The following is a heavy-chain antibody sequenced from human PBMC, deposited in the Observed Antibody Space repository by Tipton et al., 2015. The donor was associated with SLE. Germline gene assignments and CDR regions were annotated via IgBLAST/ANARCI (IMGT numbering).Heavy chain of an antibody. CDR3: ARDQGSMITFGGVIAF. CDR1: GFTFSSYS. D-gene: IGHD3-16*02. J-gene: IGHJ4*02. CDR2: ISSSSSYI. V-gene: IGHV3-21*01. Sequence: GSLRLSCAASGFTFSSYSMNWVRQAPGKGLEWVSSISSSSSYIYYADSVKGRFTISRDNAKNSLYLQMNSLRAEDTAVYYCARDQGSMITFGGVIAFWGQGTLVTVSS.